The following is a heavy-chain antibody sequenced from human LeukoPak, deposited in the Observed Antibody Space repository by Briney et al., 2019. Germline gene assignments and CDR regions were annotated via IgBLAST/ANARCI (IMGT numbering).Heavy chain of an antibody. V-gene: IGHV3-30*18. D-gene: IGHD6-13*01. CDR1: GFRFSSYG. CDR2: ISYDESNK. J-gene: IGHJ4*02. CDR3: AKGGGTGYSSSWFSN. Sequence: GGSLRLSCAASGFRFSSYGMHWVRQAPGKGLEWVAVISYDESNKFYEDSVKGRFTISRDDSKNTLYLQMNSLRAEDTAVYYCAKGGGTGYSSSWFSNWGQGTLVTVSS.